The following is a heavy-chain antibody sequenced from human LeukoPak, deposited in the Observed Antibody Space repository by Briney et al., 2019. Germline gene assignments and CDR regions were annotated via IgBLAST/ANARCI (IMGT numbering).Heavy chain of an antibody. CDR2: IYPGDSDT. CDR1: GYSFTSYW. CDR3: ARRGLYDSSGYYRVLGAFDI. D-gene: IGHD3-22*01. V-gene: IGHV5-51*01. Sequence: GESLKISCKGSGYSFTSYWIGWVRQMPGKGLEWMGIIYPGDSDTRYSPSFQGQVTISADKSISTAYLQWSSLKASDTAMYYCARRGLYDSSGYYRVLGAFDIWGQGTMVTVSS. J-gene: IGHJ3*02.